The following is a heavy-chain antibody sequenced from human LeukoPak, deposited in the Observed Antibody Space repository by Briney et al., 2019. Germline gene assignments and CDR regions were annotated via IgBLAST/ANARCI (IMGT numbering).Heavy chain of an antibody. Sequence: ASVKVSCKASGYTFTGYYMHWVRQAPGQGLEWMGWINPNSGGTNYAQKFQGRVTMTRDTSISTAYMELSRLRSDDTAVYYCARDVLYCSSTSSYGASGYDPWGQGTLVTVSS. CDR2: INPNSGGT. V-gene: IGHV1-2*02. J-gene: IGHJ5*02. D-gene: IGHD2-2*01. CDR1: GYTFTGYY. CDR3: ARDVLYCSSTSSYGASGYDP.